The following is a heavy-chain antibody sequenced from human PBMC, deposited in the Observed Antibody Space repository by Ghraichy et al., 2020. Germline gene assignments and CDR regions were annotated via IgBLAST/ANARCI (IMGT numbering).Heavy chain of an antibody. Sequence: LSLTCAASGFTFSSYAMSWVRQAPGKGLEWVSAISGSGGSTYYADSVKGRFTISRDNSKNTLYLQMNSLRAEDTAVYYCAKFPYDPRYSGSYYWFDPWGQGTLVTVSS. CDR2: ISGSGGST. CDR3: AKFPYDPRYSGSYYWFDP. J-gene: IGHJ5*02. D-gene: IGHD1-26*01. CDR1: GFTFSSYA. V-gene: IGHV3-23*01.